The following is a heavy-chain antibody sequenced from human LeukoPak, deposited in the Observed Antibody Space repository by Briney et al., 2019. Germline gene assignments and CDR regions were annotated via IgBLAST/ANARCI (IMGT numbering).Heavy chain of an antibody. V-gene: IGHV1-46*01. CDR3: AREPYYNYYMDV. J-gene: IGHJ6*03. Sequence: ASVKVSCKASGYSFTGYYTHWVRQAPGQGLEWMAIINPSGGRTTYAQKFQGRVIVTRDMSTSTVYMELSSLRSEDTAVYFCAREPYYNYYMDVWGKGTTVTVSS. CDR1: GYSFTGYY. CDR2: INPSGGRT.